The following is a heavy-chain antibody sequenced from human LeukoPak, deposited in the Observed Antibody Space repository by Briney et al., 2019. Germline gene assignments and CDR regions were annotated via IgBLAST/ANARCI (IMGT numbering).Heavy chain of an antibody. CDR2: ISYDGSNK. V-gene: IGHV3-30*04. CDR3: AKEHADYGDYGNFDY. D-gene: IGHD4-17*01. Sequence: GGSLRLSCAASGFTFSRYGMHWVRQAPGKGLEWVTAISYDGSNKYYEDSMKGRFTISRDNSKNTVYVQMNSLRAEDTAIYYCAKEHADYGDYGNFDYWGQGTLVSVSS. CDR1: GFTFSRYG. J-gene: IGHJ4*02.